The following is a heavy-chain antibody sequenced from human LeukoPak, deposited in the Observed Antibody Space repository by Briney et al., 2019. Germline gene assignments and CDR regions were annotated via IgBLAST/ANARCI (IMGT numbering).Heavy chain of an antibody. Sequence: GGSLRLSCAASRFTFSDYYMVWIRQAPGKGLEWVSYISNSGSSTKYADSVKGRFTISRDNAKNSLSLQMNSVRPEDTAVYYCARADRTSWFDYWGQGTLVTVSS. D-gene: IGHD2-2*01. V-gene: IGHV3-11*05. J-gene: IGHJ4*02. CDR2: ISNSGSST. CDR1: RFTFSDYY. CDR3: ARADRTSWFDY.